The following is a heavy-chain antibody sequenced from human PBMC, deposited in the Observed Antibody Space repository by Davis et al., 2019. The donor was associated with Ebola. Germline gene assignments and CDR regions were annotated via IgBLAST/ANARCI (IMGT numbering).Heavy chain of an antibody. CDR2: ISYDGSNK. Sequence: GGSLRPSCAASGFTFSSYAMHWVRQAPGKGLEWVAVISYDGSNKYYAKSVKGGFPISRDNSMNTLNLQMTSLRAEDTAVYYGARWYSPRYYYYYGMDVWGKGTTVTVSS. V-gene: IGHV3-30-3*01. J-gene: IGHJ6*04. D-gene: IGHD2-21*01. CDR3: ARWYSPRYYYYYGMDV. CDR1: GFTFSSYA.